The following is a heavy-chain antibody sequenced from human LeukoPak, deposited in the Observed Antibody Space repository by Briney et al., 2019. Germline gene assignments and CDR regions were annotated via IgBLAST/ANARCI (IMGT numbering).Heavy chain of an antibody. D-gene: IGHD4-17*01. CDR1: SGFISSYY. J-gene: IGHJ4*02. CDR2: IYYTGST. Sequence: PSETLSLTCSVSSGFISSYYWTWIRQSPGKGLEWIGYIYYTGSTSYNPSLQSRVTISVDTSKNQFSLRLNSVTAADTAVYYCARIYGDYVGTIDCWGQGTLATVSS. CDR3: ARIYGDYVGTIDC. V-gene: IGHV4-59*03.